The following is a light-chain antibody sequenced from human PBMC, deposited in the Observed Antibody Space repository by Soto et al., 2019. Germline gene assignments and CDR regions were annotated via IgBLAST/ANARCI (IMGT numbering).Light chain of an antibody. J-gene: IGKJ1*01. CDR3: QQYGSSPQT. Sequence: EIVLTQSPGTLSLSPGERATLSCRASQSVSSSYLAWYQQKPGQAPRLLMYDAPTRATGIPDRFSGSGSGTDFTLTITRLETEDFAPYYCQQYGSSPQTFGQGTKVDIK. CDR1: QSVSSSY. CDR2: DAP. V-gene: IGKV3-20*01.